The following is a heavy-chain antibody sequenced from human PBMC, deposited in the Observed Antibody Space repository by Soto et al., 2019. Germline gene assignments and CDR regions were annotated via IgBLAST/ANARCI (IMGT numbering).Heavy chain of an antibody. CDR2: MSYSGSS. D-gene: IGHD1-20*01. J-gene: IGHJ5*02. CDR1: EGKSGNLC. CDR3: ARTRITSTAASFDL. Sequence: TVVEGKSGNLCGRCIRKQQGKGLEWIVYMSYSGSSNYNPSPKSRVIMSVDTYKNQVSLKLSSVTAADTAIYFCARTRITSTAASFDLWGQGTLGSVSS. V-gene: IGHV4-59*11.